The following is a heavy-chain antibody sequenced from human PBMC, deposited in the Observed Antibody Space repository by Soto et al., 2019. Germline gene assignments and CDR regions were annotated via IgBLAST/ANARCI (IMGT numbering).Heavy chain of an antibody. D-gene: IGHD1-1*01. CDR2: VSWTGAFT. CDR1: GFNFDDHA. CDR3: TRDIFRTITTIDF. Sequence: EVQLVESGGGFVQPGRSLRLSCAASGFNFDDHAMNWVRQVPGKGLEWVSGVSWTGAFTGYADSVKGRFTISRDNDKNSLTLAMNSLRPEDTALYYCTRDIFRTITTIDFWGQGALVTVSS. J-gene: IGHJ4*02. V-gene: IGHV3-9*01.